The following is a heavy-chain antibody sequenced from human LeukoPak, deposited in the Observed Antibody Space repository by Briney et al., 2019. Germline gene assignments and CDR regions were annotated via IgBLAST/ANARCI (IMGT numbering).Heavy chain of an antibody. CDR2: IYYSGST. D-gene: IGHD6-6*01. J-gene: IGHJ4*02. CDR1: GGSISGYY. Sequence: SETLSLTCTVSGGSISGYYWSWIRQPPGKGLEWIGYIYYSGSTNYNPSLKSRVTISVDTSKNQFSLKLSSVTAADTAVYYCARGLIAARHDYWGQGTLGTVSP. CDR3: ARGLIAARHDY. V-gene: IGHV4-59*01.